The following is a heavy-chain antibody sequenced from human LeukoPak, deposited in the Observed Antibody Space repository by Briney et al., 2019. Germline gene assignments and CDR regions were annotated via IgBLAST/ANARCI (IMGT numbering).Heavy chain of an antibody. Sequence: ASVKVSCKASGGTFSSYAISWVRQAPGQGLEWMGGIIPIFGTANYAQKFQGRVTITADASTSTADMELSSLRSEDTAVYYCARGGSGWYWGLDIWGQGTMVTVSS. CDR3: ARGGSGWYWGLDI. D-gene: IGHD6-19*01. CDR1: GGTFSSYA. V-gene: IGHV1-69*13. J-gene: IGHJ3*02. CDR2: IIPIFGTA.